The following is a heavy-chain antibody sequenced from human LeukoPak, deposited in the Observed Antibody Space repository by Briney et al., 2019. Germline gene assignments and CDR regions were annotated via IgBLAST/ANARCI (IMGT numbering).Heavy chain of an antibody. CDR1: GFTFSNYW. CDR3: AKQPTYGSGSYQPFFDY. D-gene: IGHD3-10*01. Sequence: GGSLRLSCAASGFTFSNYWMHWVRQVPGKGLVWVSRINDDGSATFYADSVKGRFTISRDNAKNTLYLQMNSLRAEDTAVYYCAKQPTYGSGSYQPFFDYWGQGTLVTVSS. CDR2: INDDGSAT. V-gene: IGHV3-74*01. J-gene: IGHJ4*02.